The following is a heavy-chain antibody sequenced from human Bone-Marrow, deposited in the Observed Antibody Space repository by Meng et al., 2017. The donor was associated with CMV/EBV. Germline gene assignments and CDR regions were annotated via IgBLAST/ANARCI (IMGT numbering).Heavy chain of an antibody. D-gene: IGHD2-2*01. CDR3: AGQGTSSFFDY. J-gene: IGHJ4*02. V-gene: IGHV3-48*03. Sequence: GGSLRLSCAASGFTFSSYEMNWVRQAPGKGLEWVSYISSSGSTIYYADSVKGRFTISRDNAKNSLYLQMNSLRAEDTAVYYCAGQGTSSFFDYWGQGTLVTFSS. CDR2: ISSSGSTI. CDR1: GFTFSSYE.